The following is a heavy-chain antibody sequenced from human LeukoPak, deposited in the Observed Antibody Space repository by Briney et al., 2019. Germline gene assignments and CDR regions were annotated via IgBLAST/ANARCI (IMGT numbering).Heavy chain of an antibody. CDR1: GGSISSYY. D-gene: IGHD6-13*01. CDR2: IYYSGST. CDR3: ATGRAAAAIEGGYHFDY. J-gene: IGHJ4*02. V-gene: IGHV4-59*01. Sequence: SETLSLTCTVSGGSISSYYWSWIRQPPGKGLEWIGYIYYSGSTNCNPSLKSRVTISVDTSKNQFSLKLSSVTAADTAVYYCATGRAAAAIEGGYHFDYWGQGTLVTVPS.